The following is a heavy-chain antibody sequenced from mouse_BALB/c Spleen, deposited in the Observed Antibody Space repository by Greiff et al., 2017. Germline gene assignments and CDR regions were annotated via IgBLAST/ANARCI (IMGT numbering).Heavy chain of an antibody. CDR3: VRSYYKHAMDY. CDR2: IWTGGGT. CDR1: GFSLTSYD. Sequence: VQGVESGPGLVAPSQSLSITCTVSGFSLTSYDISWIRQPPGKGLEWLGVIWTGGGTNYNSAFMSRLSISKDNSKSQVFLKMNSLQTDDTAIYYCVRSYYKHAMDYWGQGTSVTVSS. J-gene: IGHJ4*01. V-gene: IGHV2-9-2*01. D-gene: IGHD2-12*01.